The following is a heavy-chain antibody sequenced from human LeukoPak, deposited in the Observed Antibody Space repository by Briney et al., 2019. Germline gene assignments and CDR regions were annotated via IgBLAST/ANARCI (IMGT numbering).Heavy chain of an antibody. D-gene: IGHD2-2*01. J-gene: IGHJ5*02. V-gene: IGHV3-23*01. CDR1: GFTFASYV. Sequence: GGSLRLSCAASGFTFASYVMSWVRQAPRKGLEWVSTISVSGDSTYYTDSVKGRFTISRDNSKNTLYLQMNSLRAEDTAVYFCARGKYCSSTSCYFMDYWFDPWGQGTLVTVSS. CDR2: ISVSGDST. CDR3: ARGKYCSSTSCYFMDYWFDP.